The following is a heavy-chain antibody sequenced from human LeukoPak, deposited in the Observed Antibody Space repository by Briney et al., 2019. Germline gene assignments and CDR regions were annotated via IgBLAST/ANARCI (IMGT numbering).Heavy chain of an antibody. CDR1: GGSISSGDYY. CDR3: ARGTPNLPNWFDP. J-gene: IGHJ5*02. Sequence: SQTLSLTCTVSGGSISSGDYYWSWIRQPPGKGLEWIGYIYYSGSTYYNPSLKSRVTISVDTSKNQFSLKLSSVTAADTAVYYCARGTPNLPNWFDPWGQGTLVTVSS. V-gene: IGHV4-30-4*08. CDR2: IYYSGST. D-gene: IGHD2-15*01.